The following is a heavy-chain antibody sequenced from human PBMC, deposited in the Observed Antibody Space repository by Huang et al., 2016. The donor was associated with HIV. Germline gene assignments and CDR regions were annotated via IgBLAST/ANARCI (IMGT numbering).Heavy chain of an antibody. Sequence: QVQLVQSGAEVKKSGSSVEVSCKVSGDTFSSFGFTWVRQAPGQGLELRGGIIPILGTTTYAQKFQGRVTITGDDFTSTVHMDLSRLRSGDTAVYYCAREFEYSSSDYAFDIWGQGTMVTVSS. CDR1: GDTFSSFG. V-gene: IGHV1-69*19. D-gene: IGHD6-6*01. CDR2: IIPILGTT. J-gene: IGHJ3*02. CDR3: AREFEYSSSDYAFDI.